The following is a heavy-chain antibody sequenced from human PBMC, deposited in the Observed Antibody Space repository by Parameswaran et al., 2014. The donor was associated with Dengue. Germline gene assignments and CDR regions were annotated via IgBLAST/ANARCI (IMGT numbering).Heavy chain of an antibody. V-gene: IGHV1-8*01. CDR1: GYTFTSYD. J-gene: IGHJ4*02. D-gene: IGHD3-9*01. Sequence: PGASRRRSPAKASGYTFTSYDINWVRTGHWTRLEWMGWMNPNNGNTGYAQKFQGRVTMTRNTSISTAYMELSSLRSEDTAVYYCARGPGRYFDWLLGRAYEREYYFDYWGQGTLVTVSS. CDR2: MNPNNGNT. CDR3: ARGPGRYFDWLLGRAYEREYYFDY.